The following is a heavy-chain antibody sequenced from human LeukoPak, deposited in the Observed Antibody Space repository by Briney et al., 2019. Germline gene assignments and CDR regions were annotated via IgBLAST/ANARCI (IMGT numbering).Heavy chain of an antibody. CDR3: TRDSSSWAKFYY. CDR2: ISSSGSTI. Sequence: GGSLSLSCAASGFTFSSYEMNWVRQAPGKGLEWVSYISSSGSTIYYADSVKGRFTISRDNAKNSLYLQMNSLRAEDTAVYYCTRDSSSWAKFYYWGQGTLVTVSS. J-gene: IGHJ4*02. V-gene: IGHV3-48*03. CDR1: GFTFSSYE. D-gene: IGHD6-13*01.